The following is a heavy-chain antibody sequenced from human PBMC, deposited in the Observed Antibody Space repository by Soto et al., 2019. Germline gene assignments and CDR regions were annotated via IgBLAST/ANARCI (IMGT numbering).Heavy chain of an antibody. CDR2: ISGSGGST. V-gene: IGHV3-23*01. CDR1: GFTFSSYA. D-gene: IGHD6-13*01. CDR3: ARDVIAAAGTTLYYYYYYGMDV. J-gene: IGHJ6*02. Sequence: PGGSLRLSCAASGFTFSSYAMSWVRQAPGKGLEWVSAISGSGGSTYYADSVKGRFTISRDNSKNTLYLQMNSLRAEDTAVYYCARDVIAAAGTTLYYYYYYGMDVWGQGTTVTVSS.